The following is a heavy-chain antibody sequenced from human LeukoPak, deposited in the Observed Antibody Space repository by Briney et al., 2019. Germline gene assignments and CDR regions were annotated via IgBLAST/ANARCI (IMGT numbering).Heavy chain of an antibody. CDR3: AKDREFCSSTKCYYYFDY. CDR1: GFTVSSNY. J-gene: IGHJ4*02. Sequence: GGSLRLSCAASGFTVSSNYMSWVRQAPGKGLEWVSVIYSGGSTYYADSVKGRFTISRDNSKNTLYLQMNSLRAEDTAVYYCAKDREFCSSTKCYYYFDYWGQGTLVTVSS. V-gene: IGHV3-66*01. D-gene: IGHD2-2*01. CDR2: IYSGGST.